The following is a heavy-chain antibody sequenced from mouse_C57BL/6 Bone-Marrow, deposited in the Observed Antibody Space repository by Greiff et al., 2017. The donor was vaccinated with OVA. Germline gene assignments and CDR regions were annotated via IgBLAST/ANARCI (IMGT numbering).Heavy chain of an antibody. CDR1: GYTFTSYD. Sequence: QVQLKQSGPELVKPGASVKLSCKASGYTFTSYDINWVKQRPGQGLEWIGWIYPRDGSTKYNEKFKGKATLTVDTSSSTAYMELHSLTSEDSAVYFCARGDYYGSSPDYYAMDYWGQGTSVTVSS. V-gene: IGHV1-85*01. CDR3: ARGDYYGSSPDYYAMDY. CDR2: IYPRDGST. J-gene: IGHJ4*01. D-gene: IGHD1-1*01.